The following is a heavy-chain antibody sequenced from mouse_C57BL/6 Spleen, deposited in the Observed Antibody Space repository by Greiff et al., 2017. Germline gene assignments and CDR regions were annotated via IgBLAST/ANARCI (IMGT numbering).Heavy chain of an antibody. J-gene: IGHJ2*01. CDR2: IHPNSGST. CDR1: GYTFTSYW. CDR3: ALGRGYFDY. D-gene: IGHD3-3*01. Sequence: QVQLQQSGAELVKPGASVKLSCKASGYTFTSYWMHWVKQRPGQGLEWIGMIHPNSGSTNYNEKFKSKATLTVDKSSSTAYMQLSSLTSEDSAVYYCALGRGYFDYWGQGTTLTVSS. V-gene: IGHV1-64*01.